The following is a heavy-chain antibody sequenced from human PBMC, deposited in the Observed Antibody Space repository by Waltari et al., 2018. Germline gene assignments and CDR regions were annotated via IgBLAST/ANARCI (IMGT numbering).Heavy chain of an antibody. CDR1: SGSISSSSYY. J-gene: IGHJ4*02. CDR2: IYYSGST. Sequence: QLQLQESGPGLVKPSETLSLTCTVSSGSISSSSYYWGWIRQPPGKGLEWIGSIYYSGSTYYNPSLKSRVTISVDTSKNQFSLKLSSVTAADTAVYYCARLDFDYVSRVDYWGQGTLVTVSS. V-gene: IGHV4-39*01. CDR3: ARLDFDYVSRVDY. D-gene: IGHD4-17*01.